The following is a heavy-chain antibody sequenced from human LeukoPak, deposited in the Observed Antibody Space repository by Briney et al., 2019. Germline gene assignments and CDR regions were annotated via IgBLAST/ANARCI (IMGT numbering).Heavy chain of an antibody. CDR1: GFSLNTHRVG. J-gene: IGHJ2*01. CDR2: IYWDDDK. V-gene: IGHV2-5*04. CDR3: VRISRSFVVATDWFFDL. Sequence: SGPTLVNPTQTLTLTCTFSGFSLNTHRVGVGWIRQPPGKALEGLALIYWDDDKRYSPSLRTRLTITKDTSKNQVVLTMANMASVDTGTYFCVRISRSFVVATDWFFDLWGRGTLVTVSS. D-gene: IGHD2-21*02.